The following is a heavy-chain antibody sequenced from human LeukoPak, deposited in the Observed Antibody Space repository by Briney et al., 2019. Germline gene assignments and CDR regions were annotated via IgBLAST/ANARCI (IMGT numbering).Heavy chain of an antibody. Sequence: ASVKVSCKAFGYTFTSYGISWVRQAPGQGLEWMGWISAYNGNTNYAQKLQGRVTMTTDTSTSTAYMELRSLRSDDTAVYYCASSRDTSYYRAFDIWGQGTMVTVSS. CDR2: ISAYNGNT. CDR1: GYTFTSYG. CDR3: ASSRDTSYYRAFDI. D-gene: IGHD1-26*01. J-gene: IGHJ3*02. V-gene: IGHV1-18*01.